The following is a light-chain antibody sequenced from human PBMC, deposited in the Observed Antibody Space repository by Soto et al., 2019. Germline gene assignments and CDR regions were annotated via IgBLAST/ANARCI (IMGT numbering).Light chain of an antibody. J-gene: IGKJ4*01. CDR2: DAS. Sequence: DIQMTQSPSSLSASVGDRVTITCQASQDIKNYLNWYQQKPGKAPNLLIYDASTLKTGGPSRFXGSGSGTHFTFTISSLQPEDIATYYCQHYDHLPPLSFGGGTKVEIK. CDR3: QHYDHLPPLS. CDR1: QDIKNY. V-gene: IGKV1-33*01.